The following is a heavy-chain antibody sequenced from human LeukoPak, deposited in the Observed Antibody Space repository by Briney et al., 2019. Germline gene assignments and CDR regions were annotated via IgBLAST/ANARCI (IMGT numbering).Heavy chain of an antibody. D-gene: IGHD1-26*01. CDR2: IYSGGST. CDR1: GFSVGSNY. J-gene: IGHJ4*02. CDR3: ARSGGSYSPFDY. Sequence: GGSLRLSCAASGFSVGSNYMTWVRQAPGKGLEWVSLIYSGGSTYYADSVKGRFTISRDNSKNTLYLQMNSLRAEDTAVYYCARSGGSYSPFDYWGQGTLVTVSS. V-gene: IGHV3-66*01.